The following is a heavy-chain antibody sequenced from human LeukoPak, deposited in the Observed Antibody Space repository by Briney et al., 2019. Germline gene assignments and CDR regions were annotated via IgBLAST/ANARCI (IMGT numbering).Heavy chain of an antibody. CDR2: ISSNGGST. CDR1: GFTFSSYA. CDR3: ARDWKTNSFDY. Sequence: GGSLRLSCAASGFTFSSYAMHWVRQAPGKGLEYVSAISSNGGSTYYANSVKGRFTISRDNSKNTLYLQMDSLRAEDTAIYYCARDWKTNSFDYWGQGTLVTVSS. D-gene: IGHD1-1*01. V-gene: IGHV3-64*01. J-gene: IGHJ4*02.